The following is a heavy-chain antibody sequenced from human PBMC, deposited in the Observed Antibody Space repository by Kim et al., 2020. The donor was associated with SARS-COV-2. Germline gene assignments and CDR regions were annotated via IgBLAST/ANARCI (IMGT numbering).Heavy chain of an antibody. J-gene: IGHJ6*02. V-gene: IGHV4-59*01. CDR3: ARDPLPYYYYGMDV. Sequence: SETLSLTCTVSGGSISSYYWSWIRQPPGKGLEWIGYIYYSGSSNYNPSLKSRVTISVDTSKNQFSLKLSSVTAADTAVYYCARDPLPYYYYGMDVWGQGTTVTVS. CDR2: IYYSGSS. D-gene: IGHD3-10*01. CDR1: GGSISSYY.